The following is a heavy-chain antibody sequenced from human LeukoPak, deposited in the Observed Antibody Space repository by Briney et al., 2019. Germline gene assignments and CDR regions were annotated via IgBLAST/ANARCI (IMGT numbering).Heavy chain of an antibody. CDR1: GGSISSYY. V-gene: IGHV4-59*01. D-gene: IGHD6-19*01. J-gene: IGHJ3*02. Sequence: SETLSLTCTVSGGSISSYYWSWIRQPPGKGLEWIGYIHNSGRTNYKPSLKSRVTISVDTSKNQFCLKLSSVTAAHTAVNYSASARSNGGRAVAGYDDAFDMWGQGTMVTVSS. CDR3: ASARSNGGRAVAGYDDAFDM. CDR2: IHNSGRT.